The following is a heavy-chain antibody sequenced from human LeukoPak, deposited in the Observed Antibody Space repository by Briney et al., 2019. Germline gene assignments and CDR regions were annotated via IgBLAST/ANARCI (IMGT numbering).Heavy chain of an antibody. D-gene: IGHD2-8*01. Sequence: ASVKVSCKASGYTFTGYYIHWVRQAPGQGLEWMGWIDPDSGDTKYAQRFQGRVTMTRGTSITTAYMEVSRLTSDDTAVYYCAGPATPGSCSNDVCYLDYWGQGTVVTVSS. CDR2: IDPDSGDT. CDR3: AGPATPGSCSNDVCYLDY. J-gene: IGHJ4*02. CDR1: GYTFTGYY. V-gene: IGHV1-2*02.